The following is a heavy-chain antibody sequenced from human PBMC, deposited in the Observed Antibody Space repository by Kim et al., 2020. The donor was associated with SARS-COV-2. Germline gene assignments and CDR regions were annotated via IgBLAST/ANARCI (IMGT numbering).Heavy chain of an antibody. Sequence: GGSLRLSCAASGFTFSTYSMNWVRQAPAKGLEWISYISSGSGTIYYSDSVKGRFTISRDNAKNSLYLQMNSLTDDDTAVYYCAREFTGTHSDYWGQGTLVTVSS. CDR3: AREFTGTHSDY. CDR2: ISSGSGTI. CDR1: GFTFSTYS. D-gene: IGHD1-7*01. J-gene: IGHJ4*02. V-gene: IGHV3-48*02.